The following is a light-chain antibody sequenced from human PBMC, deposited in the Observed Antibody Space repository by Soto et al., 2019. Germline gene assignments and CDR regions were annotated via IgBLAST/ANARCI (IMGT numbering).Light chain of an antibody. Sequence: RVTFSCSGSSSNIGGNTVSWFQHLPRTAPKLLIFSNSQRPSGVPDRFSGAKSGTSASLATSGLQSEDEANYYCATWDDGLSAYVFGTGTKVTVL. CDR3: ATWDDGLSAYV. CDR2: SNS. V-gene: IGLV1-44*01. J-gene: IGLJ1*01. CDR1: SSNIGGNT.